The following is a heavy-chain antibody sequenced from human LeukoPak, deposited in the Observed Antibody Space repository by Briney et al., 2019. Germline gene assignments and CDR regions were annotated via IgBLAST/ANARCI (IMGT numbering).Heavy chain of an antibody. CDR3: ARDFGYYDSSGYSTPFGYFDY. D-gene: IGHD3-22*01. V-gene: IGHV1-69*13. CDR2: IIPIFGTA. J-gene: IGHJ4*02. CDR1: GGTFSSYA. Sequence: SVKVSCKASGGTFSSYAISWVRQAPGQGLEWMGGIIPIFGTANYAQKFQGRVTITADESTSTAYMELSSLRSEDTAVYYCARDFGYYDSSGYSTPFGYFDYWGQGTLVTVSS.